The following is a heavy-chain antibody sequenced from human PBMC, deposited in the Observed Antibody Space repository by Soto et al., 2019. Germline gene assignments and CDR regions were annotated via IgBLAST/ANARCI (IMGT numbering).Heavy chain of an antibody. Sequence: EVSVVQSGGGSVQPGGSLTLSCSVSGFIYSSYWMTWVRQTPGKGLEWVASVNQDGSQKYYGDSVKRRFIVSRDNAKNSLFLQMTTLRGDDMALYYCARDTFYNFRSRYHYGVDVWGLGTTVTVSS. CDR1: GFIYSSYW. CDR3: ARDTFYNFRSRYHYGVDV. D-gene: IGHD3-3*01. V-gene: IGHV3-7*03. CDR2: VNQDGSQK. J-gene: IGHJ6*02.